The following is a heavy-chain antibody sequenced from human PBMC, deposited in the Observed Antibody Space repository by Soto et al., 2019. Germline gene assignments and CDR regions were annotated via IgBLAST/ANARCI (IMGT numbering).Heavy chain of an antibody. Sequence: QVQLVQSGAEVKKPGSSVKVSCKASGGTFSSYAISWVRQAPGQGLEWMGGIIPIFGPANYAQKFQGRVTITADEPTSTAYMELSSLRSEDTAVYYCAREAPNGYRRCYCDYWGQGTLVTVSS. CDR2: IIPIFGPA. CDR3: AREAPNGYRRCYCDY. J-gene: IGHJ4*02. D-gene: IGHD5-12*01. V-gene: IGHV1-69*01. CDR1: GGTFSSYA.